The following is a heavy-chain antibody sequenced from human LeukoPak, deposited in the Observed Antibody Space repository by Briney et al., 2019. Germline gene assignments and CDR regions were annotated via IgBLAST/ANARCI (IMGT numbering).Heavy chain of an antibody. Sequence: PSETLSLTCTVSSGSISSYYWSWIRQPPGKGLEWIGYIYYTGSTNYNPSLKSRVTISVDTSKHQFSLNLSSVTAADTAVYYCARHGPYLGRLGWFDPWGQGTLVTVSS. D-gene: IGHD1-26*01. V-gene: IGHV4-59*08. J-gene: IGHJ5*02. CDR3: ARHGPYLGRLGWFDP. CDR1: SGSISSYY. CDR2: IYYTGST.